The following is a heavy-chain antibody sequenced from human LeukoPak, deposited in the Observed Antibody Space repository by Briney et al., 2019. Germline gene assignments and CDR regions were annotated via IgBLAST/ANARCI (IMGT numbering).Heavy chain of an antibody. CDR1: GYTFSNYD. V-gene: IGHV1-8*03. D-gene: IGHD3-10*01. J-gene: IGHJ4*02. CDR2: MHPNSGNT. CDR3: AREGGYYGSGSFFDY. Sequence: ASVTVSCKASGYTFSNYDINWVRQTTGQGLEWMGWMHPNSGNTGLALKFQGRLTITRNISISTAYMELGSLTSEDTAVYYCAREGGYYGSGSFFDYWGQGTLVTVSS.